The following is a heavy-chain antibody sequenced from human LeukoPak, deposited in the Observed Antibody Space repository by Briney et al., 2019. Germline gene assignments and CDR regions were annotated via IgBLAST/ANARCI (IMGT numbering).Heavy chain of an antibody. CDR1: GFTFSDYY. D-gene: IGHD4-23*01. V-gene: IGHV3-11*01. Sequence: PGGSLRLSCVASGFTFSDYYMSWIRQAPGKGLEWISYMSSSGDAISYADSVKGRFTISRDNSKNTLYLQMNSLRAEDTAVYYCARVPSVVRAFDIWGQGTMVTVSS. J-gene: IGHJ3*02. CDR2: MSSSGDAI. CDR3: ARVPSVVRAFDI.